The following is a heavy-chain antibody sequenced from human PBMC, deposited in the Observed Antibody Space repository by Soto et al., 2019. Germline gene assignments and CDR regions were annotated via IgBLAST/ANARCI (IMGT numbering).Heavy chain of an antibody. CDR1: GFTFSSYA. J-gene: IGHJ4*02. CDR2: IRGSGGST. V-gene: IGHV3-23*01. CDR3: AKDAIRIVVVPAAIWGGFFDY. D-gene: IGHD2-2*02. Sequence: EVQLLESGGGLVQPGGSLRLSCAASGFTFSSYAMSWVRQAPGKGLEWVSAIRGSGGSTYYADSVKGRFTISRDNSKNTLYLQMNSLRAEDTAVYYCAKDAIRIVVVPAAIWGGFFDYWGQGTLVTVSS.